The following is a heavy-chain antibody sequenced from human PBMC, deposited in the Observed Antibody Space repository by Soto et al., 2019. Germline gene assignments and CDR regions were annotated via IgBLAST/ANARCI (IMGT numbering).Heavy chain of an antibody. J-gene: IGHJ4*02. CDR3: AKGASTTVFAFNDY. CDR2: ISWNSGNL. Sequence: VQLVESGGGLVQPGRSLRLSCAASGFTFDDYVMHWVRQGPGKGLEWVSSISWNSGNLGYADSVKGRFTISRDNAKNSLYLQMNSLRGEDTALYYCAKGASTTVFAFNDYWGQGTLVTVSS. CDR1: GFTFDDYV. D-gene: IGHD4-17*01. V-gene: IGHV3-9*01.